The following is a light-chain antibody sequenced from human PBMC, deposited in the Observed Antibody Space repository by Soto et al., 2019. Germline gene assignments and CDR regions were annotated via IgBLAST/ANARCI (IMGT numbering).Light chain of an antibody. CDR3: QQYNDNWT. J-gene: IGKJ1*01. CDR2: KAS. V-gene: IGKV1-5*03. CDR1: QSISSW. Sequence: DIQMTQSTSTLSASVGDRVTITCRASQSISSWLAWYQQKPGKDPKLLIYKASSLESGVPSRFSGSGSGTEFTLAISSLQPDDSATYYCQQYNDNWTFGQGTKVEIK.